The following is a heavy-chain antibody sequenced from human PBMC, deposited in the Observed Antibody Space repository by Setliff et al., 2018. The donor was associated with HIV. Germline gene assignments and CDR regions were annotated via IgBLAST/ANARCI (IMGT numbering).Heavy chain of an antibody. D-gene: IGHD3-22*01. CDR1: GGTFSSYA. Sequence: SVKVSCKASGGTFSSYAINWVRQAPGQGLEWMGGIIPILGIANYAQKFQGRVTITADKSTSTAYMELSSLRSDDTAVYYCARDRIPSRWLLESDYWGQGTPVTVSS. CDR3: ARDRIPSRWLLESDY. J-gene: IGHJ4*02. V-gene: IGHV1-69*10. CDR2: IIPILGIA.